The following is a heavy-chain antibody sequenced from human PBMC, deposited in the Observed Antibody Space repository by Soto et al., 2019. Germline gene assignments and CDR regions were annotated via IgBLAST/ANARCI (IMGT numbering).Heavy chain of an antibody. CDR1: GYTFIDYY. Sequence: ASVKVSCKASGYTFIDYYMHWVRQAPGQGFEWMGRISPRSGGTNYAQKFQGRVTMTWDTPLNTAYMELSSLISEDTAVYYCARPPGYISDWYYFDLWGQGTLVTVSS. CDR3: ARPPGYISDWYYFDL. J-gene: IGHJ4*02. D-gene: IGHD3-9*01. V-gene: IGHV1-2*02. CDR2: ISPRSGGT.